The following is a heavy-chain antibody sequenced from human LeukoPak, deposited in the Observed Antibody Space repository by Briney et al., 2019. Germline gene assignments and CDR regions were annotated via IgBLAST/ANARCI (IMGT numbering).Heavy chain of an antibody. D-gene: IGHD2-2*01. CDR1: GFTFSNAW. J-gene: IGHJ4*02. CDR3: ARDPSDSVPGVVPAASPSSY. CDR2: IYSGGST. V-gene: IGHV3-53*01. Sequence: GGSLRLSCAASGFTFSNAWMSWVRQAPGKGLEWVSVIYSGGSTYYADSVKGRFTISRDNSKNTLYLQMNSLRAEDTAVYYCARDPSDSVPGVVPAASPSSYWGQGTLVTVSS.